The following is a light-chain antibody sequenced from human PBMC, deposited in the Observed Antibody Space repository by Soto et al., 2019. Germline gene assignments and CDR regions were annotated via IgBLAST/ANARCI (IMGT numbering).Light chain of an antibody. CDR1: RSNIGSYDF. CDR2: DVS. CDR3: SSYAGRNNYV. Sequence: QSVLTQPPSASGSPGQSVTISCAGSRSNIGSYDFVAWYQQHPGKAPKLIIYDVSERPSGVPDRFSGSKSGTAASLTVSGLQAEDEADYYCSSYAGRNNYVFXTGTKLTVL. J-gene: IGLJ1*01. V-gene: IGLV2-8*01.